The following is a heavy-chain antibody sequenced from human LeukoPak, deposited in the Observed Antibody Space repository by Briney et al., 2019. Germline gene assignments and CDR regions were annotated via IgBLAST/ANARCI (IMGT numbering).Heavy chain of an antibody. CDR3: AKYLFGSY. Sequence: GGSLRLSCAASGFPLSSYAMSWVRQASGRGLEWVSATSSSDPGTYYADSVRGRFTISRDNSKNTLYLQLNSLRVEDAGVYYCAKYLFGSYWGQGTLVTVSS. CDR2: TSSSDPGT. D-gene: IGHD3-10*02. V-gene: IGHV3-23*01. CDR1: GFPLSSYA. J-gene: IGHJ4*02.